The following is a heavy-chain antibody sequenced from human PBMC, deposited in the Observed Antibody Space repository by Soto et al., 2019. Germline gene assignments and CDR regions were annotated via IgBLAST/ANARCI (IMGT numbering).Heavy chain of an antibody. CDR3: ARMLAVNYYYYYVDV. CDR2: ILSSDEK. Sequence: QVTLKESGPVLVKPTETLPLTCTVSGFSLRNARMGVSWIRQPPGKALEWLAHILSSDEKSYNTSLKGRVTLSKDTSKSQVVLTMTYVDPVDTATYFCARMLAVNYYYYYVDVWGEGTTVTVSS. CDR1: GFSLRNARMG. V-gene: IGHV2-26*01. D-gene: IGHD3-22*01. J-gene: IGHJ6*03.